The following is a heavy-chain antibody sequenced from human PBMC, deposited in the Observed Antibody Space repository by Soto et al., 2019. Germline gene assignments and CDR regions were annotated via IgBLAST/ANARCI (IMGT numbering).Heavy chain of an antibody. J-gene: IGHJ3*02. CDR1: GGSFSGYY. CDR3: ARGPDYYDSSGYYYGAGAFDI. Sequence: PSETLSLTCAVYGGSFSGYYWSWIRQPPGKGLEWIGEINHSGSTNYNPSLKSRVTISVDTSKNQFSLKLSSVTAADTAVYYCARGPDYYDSSGYYYGAGAFDIWGQGTMVTVSS. D-gene: IGHD3-22*01. V-gene: IGHV4-34*01. CDR2: INHSGST.